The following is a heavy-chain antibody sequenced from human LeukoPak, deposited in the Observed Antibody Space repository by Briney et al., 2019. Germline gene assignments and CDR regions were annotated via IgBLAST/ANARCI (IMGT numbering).Heavy chain of an antibody. CDR2: ISGSGGST. Sequence: GGSLRLSCAASGFTFSSYAMSWVRQAPGKGLEWVSAISGSGGSTYYADSVKGRFTISRDNSKNTLYLQMNSLRAEDTAVYYCANNYYGSGSYNNPRGYWGQGTLVTVSS. CDR1: GFTFSSYA. CDR3: ANNYYGSGSYNNPRGY. V-gene: IGHV3-23*01. D-gene: IGHD3-10*01. J-gene: IGHJ4*02.